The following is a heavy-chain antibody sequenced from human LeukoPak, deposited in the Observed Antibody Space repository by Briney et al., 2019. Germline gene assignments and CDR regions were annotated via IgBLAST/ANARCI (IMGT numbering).Heavy chain of an antibody. D-gene: IGHD3-10*02. Sequence: GASVKVSCKASGHTFTGYYVYWVRQAPGQALEWMGWMNPNVGGANFPQKFQGRVTGPSDPAISAAYMELRRLRSDDTAVYYCGRGVFGESLESWGQGKLVTVSS. CDR1: GHTFTGYY. J-gene: IGHJ4*02. CDR2: MNPNVGGA. CDR3: GRGVFGESLES. V-gene: IGHV1-2*02.